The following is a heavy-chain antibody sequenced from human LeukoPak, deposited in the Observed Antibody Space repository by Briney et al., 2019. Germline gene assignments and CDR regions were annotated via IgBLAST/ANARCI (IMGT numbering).Heavy chain of an antibody. D-gene: IGHD3-9*01. J-gene: IGHJ6*02. V-gene: IGHV1-18*01. CDR1: GYTFTSYG. CDR2: ISAYNGNT. CDR3: ARDVSYYDILTGYCPTYYYGMDV. Sequence: ASVKVSCKASGYTFTSYGISWVRQAPGQGLEWMGWISAYNGNTNYAQKLQGKVTMTTDTSTSTAYMELRSLRSDDTAVYYCARDVSYYDILTGYCPTYYYGMDVWGQGTTVTVSS.